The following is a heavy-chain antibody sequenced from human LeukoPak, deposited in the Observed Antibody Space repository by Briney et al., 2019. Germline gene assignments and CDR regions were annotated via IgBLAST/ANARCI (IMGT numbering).Heavy chain of an antibody. J-gene: IGHJ4*02. V-gene: IGHV6-1*01. Sequence: SHTVSLTCAISGDSVSSNSAAWNWIRQSPSRGLEWLGRTYYRSKWSTDYAVSVKSRITVNPDTSKNQFSLQLNSVTPEDTAVYYCARLENWAFDFWGQGTLITVSS. CDR3: ARLENWAFDF. CDR1: GDSVSSNSAA. D-gene: IGHD7-27*01. CDR2: TYYRSKWST.